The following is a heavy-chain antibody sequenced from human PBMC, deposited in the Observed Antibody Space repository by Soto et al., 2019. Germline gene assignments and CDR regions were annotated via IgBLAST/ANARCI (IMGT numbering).Heavy chain of an antibody. Sequence: LRLSCAASGFTFSSYGMHWVRQAPGKGLEWVAVISYDGSNKYYADSVKGRFTISRDNSKNTLYLQMNSLRAEDTAVYYCAKDGDEYYYDSSGLYFDYWGQGTLVTVSS. CDR2: ISYDGSNK. D-gene: IGHD3-22*01. J-gene: IGHJ4*02. CDR1: GFTFSSYG. V-gene: IGHV3-30*18. CDR3: AKDGDEYYYDSSGLYFDY.